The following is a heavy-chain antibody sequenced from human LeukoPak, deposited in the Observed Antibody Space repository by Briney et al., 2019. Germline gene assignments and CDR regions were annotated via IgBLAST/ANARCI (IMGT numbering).Heavy chain of an antibody. CDR2: INPNSGGT. CDR1: GYTFTGYY. V-gene: IGHV1-2*02. Sequence: ASVKVSCKASGYTFTGYYMHWVRQAPGQGLEWMGWINPNSGGTNYAQKFQGRVTMTRDTSISTAYMELGRLRSDDTAVYYCARLYSSSWYDQYYYMDVWGKGTTVTVSS. CDR3: ARLYSSSWYDQYYYMDV. J-gene: IGHJ6*03. D-gene: IGHD6-13*01.